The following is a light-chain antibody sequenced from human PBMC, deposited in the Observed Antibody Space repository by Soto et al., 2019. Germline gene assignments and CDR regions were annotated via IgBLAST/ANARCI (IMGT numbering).Light chain of an antibody. CDR2: DAF. V-gene: IGKV3-20*01. CDR1: QSVSNF. CDR3: QQYVTSSPRT. Sequence: EIVLTQSPGTLSLSPGERATLSCRASQSVSNFLAWYQQKPGQAPRLLISDAFNRATGIPARFSGSGSGTDFTLTVTRLEPEDFAVYYCQQYVTSSPRTFGQGTKVDIK. J-gene: IGKJ1*01.